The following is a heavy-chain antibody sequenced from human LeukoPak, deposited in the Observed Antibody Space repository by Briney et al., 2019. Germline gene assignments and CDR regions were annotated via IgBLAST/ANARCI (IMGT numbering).Heavy chain of an antibody. CDR1: GFTFNGYA. CDR2: IWYDGSNK. J-gene: IGHJ4*02. D-gene: IGHD3-10*01. V-gene: IGHV3-33*01. CDR3: ARDDYGSGAYFDL. Sequence: GVSLRLSCAASGFTFNGYAMHWVRQAPGKGLEWVALIWYDGSNKYYTDSVKGRFTVSRDNSKNTLYLQMSTLRAEDTAVYYCARDDYGSGAYFDLWGQGTLVTVSA.